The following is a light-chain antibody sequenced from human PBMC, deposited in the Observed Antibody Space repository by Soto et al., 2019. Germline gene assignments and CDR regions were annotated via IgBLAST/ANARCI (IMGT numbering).Light chain of an antibody. CDR2: GAS. CDR3: QQYGGSPPIT. Sequence: DIVLTQSPGTLSLSPGERATLSCRASQSVSSSYLAWYQQKPGQAPRLLIYGASSRANGIPDRFSGSGSGTDFTLTISRLQPEDDAVDYCQQYGGSPPITFGQGTRLEIK. V-gene: IGKV3-20*01. CDR1: QSVSSSY. J-gene: IGKJ5*01.